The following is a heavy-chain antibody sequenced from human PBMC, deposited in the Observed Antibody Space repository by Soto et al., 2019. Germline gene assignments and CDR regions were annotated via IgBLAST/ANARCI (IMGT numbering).Heavy chain of an antibody. V-gene: IGHV1-69*02. CDR3: ARGLIAAQGNFDY. CDR1: GGTFSSYT. J-gene: IGHJ4*02. CDR2: IIPILGIA. D-gene: IGHD6-13*01. Sequence: ASVKVSCKASGGTFSSYTISWVRQAPGQGLEWMGRIIPILGIANYAQKFQGRVTITADKSTSTAYMELSSLRSEDTAVYYCARGLIAAQGNFDYWGQGTLVTVSS.